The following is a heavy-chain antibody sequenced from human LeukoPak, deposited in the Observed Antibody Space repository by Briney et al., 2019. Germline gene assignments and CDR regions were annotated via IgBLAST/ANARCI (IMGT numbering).Heavy chain of an antibody. Sequence: SETLSLTCSVSGYSISSAYYWGWIRQPPGKGLEWIGTMYHSGSTNYNPSLKCRVTISVDTSKNQFSLKLSSVTAADTAVYFCARGFRGDNFDYWGQGTLVTVSS. V-gene: IGHV4-38-2*02. CDR2: MYHSGST. J-gene: IGHJ4*02. CDR3: ARGFRGDNFDY. CDR1: GYSISSAYY. D-gene: IGHD7-27*01.